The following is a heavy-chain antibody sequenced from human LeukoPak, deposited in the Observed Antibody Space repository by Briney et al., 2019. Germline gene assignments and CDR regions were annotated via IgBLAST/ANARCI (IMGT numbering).Heavy chain of an antibody. CDR3: ARDVDTAMPTGDAFDI. CDR2: IKQDGSEK. V-gene: IGHV3-7*01. Sequence: GGSLRLSCAASGFTFSSYWMSWVRQAPGKGLEWVANIKQDGSEKYYVDSAKGRFTISRDNAKNSLYLQMNSLRAEDTAVYYCARDVDTAMPTGDAFDIWGQGTMVTVSS. CDR1: GFTFSSYW. J-gene: IGHJ3*02. D-gene: IGHD5-18*01.